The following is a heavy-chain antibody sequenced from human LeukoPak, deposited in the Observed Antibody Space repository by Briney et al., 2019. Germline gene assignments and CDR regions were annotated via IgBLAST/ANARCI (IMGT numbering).Heavy chain of an antibody. Sequence: PGGSLRLSCAASGLTVSSNYMNWVRRAPGKGLEWVSALYIGGNTYYADPVRSRFTISRDNSKNTLYLQMNSLRAEDTAIYYCTTAAGYNYGQYWGQGTLVTVSS. CDR2: LYIGGNT. CDR1: GLTVSSNY. CDR3: TTAAGYNYGQY. J-gene: IGHJ4*02. D-gene: IGHD5-18*01. V-gene: IGHV3-53*01.